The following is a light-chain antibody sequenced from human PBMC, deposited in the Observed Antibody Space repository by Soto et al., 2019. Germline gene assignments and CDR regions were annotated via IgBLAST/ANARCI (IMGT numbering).Light chain of an antibody. Sequence: DIQMTQSPSALSASVGDRVTITCRASQSISTWLAWYQQKPGKAPKLLIYEASTLDSGVPSRFSGSASGTEFTLTISSLQPDDFATYYCLQYNSYRTFGQGTKVDIK. J-gene: IGKJ1*01. CDR1: QSISTW. CDR3: LQYNSYRT. V-gene: IGKV1-5*03. CDR2: EAS.